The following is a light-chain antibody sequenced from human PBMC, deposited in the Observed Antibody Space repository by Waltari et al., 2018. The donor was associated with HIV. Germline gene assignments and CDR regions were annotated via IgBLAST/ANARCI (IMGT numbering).Light chain of an antibody. CDR1: DSNIGSTF. V-gene: IGLV1-47*01. J-gene: IGLJ1*01. CDR2: KDN. CDR3: ATWDDILSGYL. Sequence: QSVPTQPPSASGTPGPRVAISCSGCDSNIGSTFLYWYQQLPGTAPKLLIYKDNQRPSGVPERFSASKSGSSSSLAISGLRSEDEAEYYCATWDDILSGYLFGTGTKVTVL.